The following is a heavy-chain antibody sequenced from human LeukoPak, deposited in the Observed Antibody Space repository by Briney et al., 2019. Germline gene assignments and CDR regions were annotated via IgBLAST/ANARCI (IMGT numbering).Heavy chain of an antibody. D-gene: IGHD1-26*01. Sequence: PGQSLRLSSTTSGFAFNGFAMSWVRQPAGKGLEWVGFIRRRAYGGAAEYAASVKGRFIISRDDSKGIAYLQMKRLKTEDTAVYYLSRNGRVDFDYWGQGSRVIVSP. J-gene: IGHJ4*02. CDR3: SRNGRVDFDY. CDR2: IRRRAYGGAA. V-gene: IGHV3-49*04. CDR1: GFAFNGFA.